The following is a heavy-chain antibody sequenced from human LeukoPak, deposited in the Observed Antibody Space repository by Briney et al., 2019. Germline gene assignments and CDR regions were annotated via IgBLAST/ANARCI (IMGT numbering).Heavy chain of an antibody. Sequence: ASVKVSCKVSGYTLTELSMHWVRQAPGKGLEWMGGFDPEDGETIYAQKFQGRVTMTEDTSTDTAYMELSSLRSEDTAVYYCATCERTTDIMVRGVGPNWFDPWGQGTLVTVSS. CDR3: ATCERTTDIMVRGVGPNWFDP. V-gene: IGHV1-24*01. CDR2: FDPEDGET. J-gene: IGHJ5*02. CDR1: GYTLTELS. D-gene: IGHD3-10*01.